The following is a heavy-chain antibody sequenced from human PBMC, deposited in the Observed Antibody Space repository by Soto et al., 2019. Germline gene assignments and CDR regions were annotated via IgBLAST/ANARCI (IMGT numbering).Heavy chain of an antibody. CDR3: AKIYCSSTSCFPGGFDY. Sequence: EVQLLESGGGLVQPGGSLRLSCAASGFTFSSYAMSWVRQAPGKGLEWVSAISGSGGSTYYADSVQGRFTISRDNSKNTLYLQMNSLRAEDTAVYYCAKIYCSSTSCFPGGFDYWGQGTLVTVSS. CDR1: GFTFSSYA. D-gene: IGHD2-2*01. V-gene: IGHV3-23*01. J-gene: IGHJ4*02. CDR2: ISGSGGST.